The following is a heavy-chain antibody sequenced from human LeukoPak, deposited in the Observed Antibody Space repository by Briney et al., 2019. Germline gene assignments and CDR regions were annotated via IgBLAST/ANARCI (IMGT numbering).Heavy chain of an antibody. Sequence: SETLSLTCAVYGGSFSGYYWSWIRQPPGKGLEWIGEINHSGSTNYNPSLKSRVTISVDTSKNQFSLKLSSVTAADTAVYYCAGDSQGFDYWGQGTLVTVSS. V-gene: IGHV4-34*01. J-gene: IGHJ4*02. CDR3: AGDSQGFDY. CDR2: INHSGST. CDR1: GGSFSGYY.